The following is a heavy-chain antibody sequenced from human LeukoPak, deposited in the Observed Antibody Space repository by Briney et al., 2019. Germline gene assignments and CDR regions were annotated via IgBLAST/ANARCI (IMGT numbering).Heavy chain of an antibody. J-gene: IGHJ4*02. CDR1: GFTFSSYA. Sequence: GGSLRLSCAASGFTFSSYAMSWVRQAPGKGLEWVSAISGSGGSTYYADSVKGRFTISRDNSKNTLYLQMNSLRAEDTAVYYRAKQNRITIFGVVIFDYWGQGTLVTVSS. D-gene: IGHD3-3*01. V-gene: IGHV3-23*01. CDR2: ISGSGGST. CDR3: AKQNRITIFGVVIFDY.